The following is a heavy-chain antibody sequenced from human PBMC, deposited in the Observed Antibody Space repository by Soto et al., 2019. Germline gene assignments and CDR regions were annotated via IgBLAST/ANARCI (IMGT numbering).Heavy chain of an antibody. CDR1: GFTYSNYA. D-gene: IGHD6-13*01. Sequence: EVQVLESGGGLVQPGGSLRLSCAASGFTYSNYAMSWVRQAPGKGLEWVSTITGIVGNTYYADSVKGRFTISRDNSKNTLFLQMNSLRAEDTAMYYCAKSSLLHAFDYWGQGTLVTVSS. CDR3: AKSSLLHAFDY. V-gene: IGHV3-23*01. J-gene: IGHJ4*02. CDR2: ITGIVGNT.